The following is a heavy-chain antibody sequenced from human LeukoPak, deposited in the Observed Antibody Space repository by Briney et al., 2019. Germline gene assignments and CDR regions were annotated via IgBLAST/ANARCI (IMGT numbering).Heavy chain of an antibody. J-gene: IGHJ4*02. CDR3: ARGYQLLSYYFDY. CDR2: IYTSGST. Sequence: SQTLSLTCTVSGGPISSGSYYWSWIRQPAGKGLEWIGRIYTSGSTNYNPSLKSRVTISVDTSKNQFSLKLSSVTAADTAVYYCARGYQLLSYYFDYWGQGTLVTVSS. CDR1: GGPISSGSYY. D-gene: IGHD2-2*01. V-gene: IGHV4-61*02.